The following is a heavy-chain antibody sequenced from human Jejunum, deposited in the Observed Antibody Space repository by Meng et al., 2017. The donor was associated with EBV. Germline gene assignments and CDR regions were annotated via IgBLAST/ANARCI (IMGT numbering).Heavy chain of an antibody. CDR3: ARLFCGDDCFSTYYFDS. CDR2: IIPVFGTA. CDR1: GDTFPSHG. Sequence: QGELGQSGAEVKKPGSSVKLSCKASGDTFPSHGVGWVRLAPGQGPEWLGGIIPVFGTANYPLRFQDRVTITADKSTNTGYMELGGLRSDDTAVYYCARLFCGDDCFSTYYFDSWGQGTLVTVSS. J-gene: IGHJ4*02. V-gene: IGHV1-69*06. D-gene: IGHD2-21*01.